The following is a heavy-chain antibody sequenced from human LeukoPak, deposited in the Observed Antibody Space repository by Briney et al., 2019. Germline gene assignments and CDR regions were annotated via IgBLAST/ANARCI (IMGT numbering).Heavy chain of an antibody. V-gene: IGHV4-34*01. J-gene: IGHJ4*02. CDR3: ARGRYSFGY. CDR2: INHSGST. CDR1: GGSFSGYY. D-gene: IGHD5-18*01. Sequence: PSGTLSLTCAVYGGSFSGYYWSWIRQPPGKGLEWIGEINHSGSTNYNPSLKSRVTISVDTSKNQFSLNLSSVTAADTAVYFCARGRYSFGYWGQGTLVTVSS.